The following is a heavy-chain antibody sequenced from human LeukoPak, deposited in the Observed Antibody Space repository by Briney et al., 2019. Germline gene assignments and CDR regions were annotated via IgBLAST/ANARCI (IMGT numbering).Heavy chain of an antibody. V-gene: IGHV3-30*04. CDR3: ARDPTYVLLWFGELQGWYFDY. CDR1: GFTFSSYA. D-gene: IGHD3-10*01. J-gene: IGHJ4*02. CDR2: ISYDGSNK. Sequence: GGSLRLSCAASGFTFSSYAMHWVRQAPGKGLEWVAVISYDGSNKYYADSVKGRFTISRDNSKNTLYLQMNSLRAEDTAVYYCARDPTYVLLWFGELQGWYFDYWGQGTLVTVSS.